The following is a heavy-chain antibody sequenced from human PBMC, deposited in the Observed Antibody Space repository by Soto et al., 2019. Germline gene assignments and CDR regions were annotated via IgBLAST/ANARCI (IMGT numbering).Heavy chain of an antibody. Sequence: ASVKVSCKASGGTFSSYAISWVRQAPGQGHEWMGGIIPIFGTANYAQKFQGRVTITADESTSTAYMELSSLRSEDTAVYYCARGSNLLYYYDSSGPLTYYFDYWGQGTLVTVSS. V-gene: IGHV1-69*13. CDR3: ARGSNLLYYYDSSGPLTYYFDY. CDR2: IIPIFGTA. J-gene: IGHJ4*02. CDR1: GGTFSSYA. D-gene: IGHD3-22*01.